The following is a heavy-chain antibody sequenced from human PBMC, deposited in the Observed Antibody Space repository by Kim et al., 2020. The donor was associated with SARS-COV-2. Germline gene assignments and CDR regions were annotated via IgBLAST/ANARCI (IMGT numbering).Heavy chain of an antibody. CDR1: GGSISSSSYY. D-gene: IGHD2-2*01. V-gene: IGHV4-39*01. CDR3: ARQGTSFGLMSGWFDP. J-gene: IGHJ5*02. CDR2: IYYSGST. Sequence: SETLSLTCTVSGGSISSSSYYWGWIRQPPGKGLEWIGSIYYSGSTYYNPSLKSRVTISVDTSKNQFSLKLSSVTAADTAVYYCARQGTSFGLMSGWFDPWGQGTLVTVSS.